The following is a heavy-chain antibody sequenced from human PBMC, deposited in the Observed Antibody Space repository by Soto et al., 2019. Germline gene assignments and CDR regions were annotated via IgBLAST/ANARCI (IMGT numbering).Heavy chain of an antibody. D-gene: IGHD3-9*01. Sequence: ASVKVSCKASGGTFSSYAISWVRQAPGQGLEWMGGIVPIFGTANYAQKFQGRVTITADESTSTAYMELSSLRSEDTAVYYCASGLPGFEDAFDIWGQGTMVTVSS. CDR2: IVPIFGTA. V-gene: IGHV1-69*13. J-gene: IGHJ3*02. CDR3: ASGLPGFEDAFDI. CDR1: GGTFSSYA.